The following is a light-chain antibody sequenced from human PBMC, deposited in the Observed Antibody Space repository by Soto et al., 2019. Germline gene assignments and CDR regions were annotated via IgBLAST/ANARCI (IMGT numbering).Light chain of an antibody. V-gene: IGKV3-20*01. J-gene: IGKJ4*01. CDR1: QSVSSTY. CDR2: GVS. CDR3: HQYGSAPLT. Sequence: IVLTQSPGTLSLSPGDRATLSCRASQSVSSTYLAWYQQKPGQAPRLLIFGVSSRATGIPDRFSGSGSGTDFSLTINRLEPEDFAVYYCHQYGSAPLTFGGGTKVEIK.